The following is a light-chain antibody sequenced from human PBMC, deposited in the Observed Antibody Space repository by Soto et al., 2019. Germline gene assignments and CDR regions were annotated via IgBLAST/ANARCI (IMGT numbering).Light chain of an antibody. CDR3: HQYNFWPT. CDR1: QSVSSN. Sequence: EIVMTQSPATLSVSPGERATLSCRASQSVSSNLAWYQQKPGQSPRLLIYGTSTRDTGIPARFSGSGSGTEFTLTISSLQSEDFAVYYCHQYNFWPTFGQGTKVDIK. J-gene: IGKJ1*01. CDR2: GTS. V-gene: IGKV3-15*01.